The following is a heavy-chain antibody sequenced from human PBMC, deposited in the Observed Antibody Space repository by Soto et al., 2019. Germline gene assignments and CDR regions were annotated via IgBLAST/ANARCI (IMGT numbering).Heavy chain of an antibody. Sequence: ASVKVSCKASGYTFTCYDIYWVRQATGQGLEWMGWMNPNSGNTGYAQKFQGRVTMTRNTSISTAYMELSSLRSEDTAVYYCAREHCSGGSCYTGGVAFDISGQGTMVTVSS. CDR2: MNPNSGNT. D-gene: IGHD2-15*01. CDR1: GYTFTCYD. V-gene: IGHV1-8*01. CDR3: AREHCSGGSCYTGGVAFDI. J-gene: IGHJ3*02.